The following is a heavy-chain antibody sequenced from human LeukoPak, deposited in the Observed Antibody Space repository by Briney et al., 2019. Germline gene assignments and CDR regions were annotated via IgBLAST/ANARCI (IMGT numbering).Heavy chain of an antibody. J-gene: IGHJ4*02. V-gene: IGHV3-11*05. CDR3: ARVGRTSIGFDY. CDR2: ISSSGNYA. D-gene: IGHD1-7*01. Sequence: GGSLRLSCAASGFTFSDYYMSWIRQAPGKELEWVSYISSSGNYANYADSVKGRFTISRDNGKKSLNLQMESLRAEDMAVYYCARVGRTSIGFDYWGQGTVVTVSS. CDR1: GFTFSDYY.